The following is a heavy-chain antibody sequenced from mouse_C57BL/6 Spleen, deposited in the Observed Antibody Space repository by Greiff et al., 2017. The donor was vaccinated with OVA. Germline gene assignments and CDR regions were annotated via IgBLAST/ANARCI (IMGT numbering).Heavy chain of an antibody. V-gene: IGHV1-59*01. CDR1: GYTFTSYW. CDR3: ARAYGSSYDAMDY. Sequence: VQLQQSGAELVRPGTSVKLSCKASGYTFTSYWMHWVKQRPGQGLEWIGVIDPSDSYTNYNQKFKGKATLTVDTSSSTAYMQLSSLTSEDSAVYYCARAYGSSYDAMDYWGQGTSVTVSS. D-gene: IGHD1-1*01. CDR2: IDPSDSYT. J-gene: IGHJ4*01.